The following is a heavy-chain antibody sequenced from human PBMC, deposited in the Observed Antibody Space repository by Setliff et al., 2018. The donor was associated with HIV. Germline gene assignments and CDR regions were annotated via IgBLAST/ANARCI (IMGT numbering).Heavy chain of an antibody. Sequence: GGSLRLSCAASGFTFSSYWMYWVRQAPGKGLEWVASIKQDGSEEYYVDSVKGRFTISRDNAKNSVYLQMNSLRVEDTAMYYCTKDHLSGWASDCWGQGTLVTVSS. D-gene: IGHD6-19*01. V-gene: IGHV3-7*01. CDR3: TKDHLSGWASDC. J-gene: IGHJ4*02. CDR1: GFTFSSYW. CDR2: IKQDGSEE.